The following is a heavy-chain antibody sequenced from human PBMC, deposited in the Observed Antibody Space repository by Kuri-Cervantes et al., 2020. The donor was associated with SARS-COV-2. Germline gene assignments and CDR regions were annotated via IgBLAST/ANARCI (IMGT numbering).Heavy chain of an antibody. CDR2: IRSKAYGGTT. J-gene: IGHJ4*02. CDR1: GFTFGDYA. D-gene: IGHD4-11*01. CDR3: TRVYSNSAFDY. Sequence: GGSLRLSCTASGFTFGDYAMSWVRQAPGKGLEWVGFIRSKAYGGTTEYAASVKGRFTISRDDSKSIAYLQMNSLKTEDTAVYYCTRVYSNSAFDYWGQGTLVTVSS. V-gene: IGHV3-49*04.